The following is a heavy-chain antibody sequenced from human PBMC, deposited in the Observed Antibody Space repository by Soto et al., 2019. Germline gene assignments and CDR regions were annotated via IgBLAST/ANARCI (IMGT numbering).Heavy chain of an antibody. CDR1: GYTFTSYG. CDR2: ISAYNGNT. V-gene: IGHV1-18*01. D-gene: IGHD6-13*01. CDR3: ARDPGIAAAGSRVYGMDV. J-gene: IGHJ6*02. Sequence: ALVKVSCKASGYTFTSYGISWVRQAPGQGLEWMGWISAYNGNTNYAQKLQGRVTMTTDTSTSTAYMELRSLRSDDTAVYYCARDPGIAAAGSRVYGMDVWGQGTTVTVSS.